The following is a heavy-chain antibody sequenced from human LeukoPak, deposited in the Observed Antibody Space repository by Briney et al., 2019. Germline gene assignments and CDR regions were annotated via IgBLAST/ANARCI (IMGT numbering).Heavy chain of an antibody. CDR3: AKGDDDTTTVTTFDY. J-gene: IGHJ4*02. CDR1: GFTFDDYA. CDR2: ISWNSGSI. Sequence: GGSLRLSCAASGFTFDDYAMHWVRQAPGKGLEWVSGISWNSGSIGYADSVKGRFTISRDNAKNSLYLQMNSLRAEDTALYYCAKGDDDTTTVTTFDYWGQGTLVTVSS. D-gene: IGHD4-17*01. V-gene: IGHV3-9*01.